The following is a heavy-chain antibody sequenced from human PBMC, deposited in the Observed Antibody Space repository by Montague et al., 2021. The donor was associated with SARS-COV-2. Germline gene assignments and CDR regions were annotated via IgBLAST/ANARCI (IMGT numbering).Heavy chain of an antibody. J-gene: IGHJ5*01. D-gene: IGHD6-13*01. CDR1: GFTFSNYW. Sequence: RLSWSASGFTFSNYWMSWVRQAPGKGPEWVANIHQDGNWIYYMDSVRGRFTISRDNARNSLYLQMSSLRDDDTAVYYCARDPGIPSAGTVGHFDSWGQGILVTVSS. CDR2: IHQDGNWI. V-gene: IGHV3-7*01. CDR3: ARDPGIPSAGTVGHFDS.